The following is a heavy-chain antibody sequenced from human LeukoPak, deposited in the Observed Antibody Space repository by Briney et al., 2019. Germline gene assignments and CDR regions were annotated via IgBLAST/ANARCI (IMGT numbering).Heavy chain of an antibody. CDR2: ISYDGSNK. D-gene: IGHD1-26*01. CDR1: GFTFSSYA. Sequence: GGSLRLSCAASGFTFSSYAMHWVRQAPGKGLEWVAVISYDGSNKYYADSVKGRFTISRDNSKNTLYLQMNSLRAEDTAVYYCARGVVGATDLDYWGQGTLVTVSS. J-gene: IGHJ4*02. CDR3: ARGVVGATDLDY. V-gene: IGHV3-30*04.